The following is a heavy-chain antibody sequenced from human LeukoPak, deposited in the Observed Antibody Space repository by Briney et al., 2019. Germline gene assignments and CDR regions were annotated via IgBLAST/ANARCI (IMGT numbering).Heavy chain of an antibody. V-gene: IGHV3-64D*06. D-gene: IGHD2-8*01. J-gene: IGHJ4*02. Sequence: PGGSLRLSCSVSGFTFSTYVMHWVRQAPGKGLEYVSAISSNGDNTYYADSVKGRFTISRDNSKNTLYLQMSSLRAEDTAVYYCARGHCTNGVCFDYWGQGTLVTVSS. CDR3: ARGHCTNGVCFDY. CDR2: ISSNGDNT. CDR1: GFTFSTYV.